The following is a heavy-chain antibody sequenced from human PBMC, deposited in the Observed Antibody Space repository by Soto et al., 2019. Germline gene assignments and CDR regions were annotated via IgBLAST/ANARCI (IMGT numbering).Heavy chain of an antibody. V-gene: IGHV1-46*01. CDR1: GYTFTSTW. J-gene: IGHJ4*02. D-gene: IGHD3-10*01. CDR3: ARSLGGSNVNFGY. Sequence: ASVKVSCKASGYTFTSTWMHWVRQAPGQGLEWMGIINPYGGAATYAQKFQGWVTMTRDTSISTAYMELSSLRSEDTAVYYCARSLGGSNVNFGYWGQGTLVTVSS. CDR2: INPYGGAA.